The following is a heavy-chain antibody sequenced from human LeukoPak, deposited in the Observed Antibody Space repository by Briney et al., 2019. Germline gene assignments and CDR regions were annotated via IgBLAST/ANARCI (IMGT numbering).Heavy chain of an antibody. CDR3: ARVEGVRQQLVPSAEYFQH. CDR2: ISSSSSYI. CDR1: GFTFSSYS. Sequence: GGSLRLSCAASGFTFSSYSMNWVRQAPGKGLEWVSSISSSSSYIYYADSVKGRFTISRDNAKNSLYLQMNSLRAEDTAVYYCARVEGVRQQLVPSAEYFQHWGQGTLVTVSS. J-gene: IGHJ1*01. D-gene: IGHD6-13*01. V-gene: IGHV3-21*04.